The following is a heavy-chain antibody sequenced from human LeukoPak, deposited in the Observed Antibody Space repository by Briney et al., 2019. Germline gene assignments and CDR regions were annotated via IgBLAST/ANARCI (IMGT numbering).Heavy chain of an antibody. Sequence: PGGSLRLSCSASGFTFSSYAMGWVRQAPVRGLERVASISGSADITTYADSLKGRFTISRDNSKNTLYLQINSLRDEDTALYDCGKNLQPSGYPYALDTWGQGTMVTVSS. CDR2: ISGSADIT. D-gene: IGHD5-12*01. J-gene: IGHJ3*02. CDR3: GKNLQPSGYPYALDT. V-gene: IGHV3-23*01. CDR1: GFTFSSYA.